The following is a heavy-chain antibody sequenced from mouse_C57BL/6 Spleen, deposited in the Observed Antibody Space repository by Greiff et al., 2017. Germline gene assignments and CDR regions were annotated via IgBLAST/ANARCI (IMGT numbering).Heavy chain of an antibody. CDR1: GYTFTRYW. Sequence: QVQLQQPGAELVKPGASVKLSCKASGYTFTRYWMHWVKQRPGRGLEWIGRIDPNSGGTKYNEKFKSKATLTVDQPSSAAYMQLSSLTSEDSAVYDCARGDYYGSSPDFDVWGTGTTVTVSS. D-gene: IGHD1-1*01. CDR3: ARGDYYGSSPDFDV. CDR2: IDPNSGGT. J-gene: IGHJ1*03. V-gene: IGHV1-72*01.